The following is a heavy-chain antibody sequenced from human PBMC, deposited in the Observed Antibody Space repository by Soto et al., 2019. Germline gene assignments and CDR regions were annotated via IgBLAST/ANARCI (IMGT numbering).Heavy chain of an antibody. J-gene: IGHJ4*02. D-gene: IGHD1-26*01. CDR1: GFTFSNAW. CDR2: IKSKTDGGTT. V-gene: IGHV3-15*01. Sequence: KAGGSLRLSCAASGFTFSNAWMSWVRQAPGKGLEWVGRIKSKTDGGTTDYAAPVKGRFTISRDDSKNTLYLQMNSLKTEDTAVYYCSGAESPDTAYFSLYWGQGTPVTVSS. CDR3: SGAESPDTAYFSLY.